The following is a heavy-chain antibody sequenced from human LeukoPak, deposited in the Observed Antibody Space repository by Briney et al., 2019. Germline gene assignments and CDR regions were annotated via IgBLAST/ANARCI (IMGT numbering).Heavy chain of an antibody. CDR2: IYTSGST. Sequence: SETLSLTCTVSGGSISSYYWSWIRQPAGKGLEWIGRIYTSGSTNYNPSLKSRVTMSVDTSKNQFSLKLSSVTAADTAVYYCASTSSGWYVSQPYYFDYWGQGTLVTVSS. V-gene: IGHV4-4*07. CDR3: ASTSSGWYVSQPYYFDY. D-gene: IGHD6-19*01. CDR1: GGSISSYY. J-gene: IGHJ4*02.